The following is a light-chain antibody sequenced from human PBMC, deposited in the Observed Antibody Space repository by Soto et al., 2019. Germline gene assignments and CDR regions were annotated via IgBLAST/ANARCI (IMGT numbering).Light chain of an antibody. V-gene: IGLV4-69*01. CDR1: SGHSSYA. Sequence: QSVLTQSPSASASLGAPVKLTCTLSSGHSSYAIAWHQQQPDKGPRYLMKLNSDGSHSKGDGIPDRFSGSSSGAERYLIISSLQSEDEADYYCQTWGTGIQVFGGGTKLTVL. CDR2: LNSDGSH. CDR3: QTWGTGIQV. J-gene: IGLJ2*01.